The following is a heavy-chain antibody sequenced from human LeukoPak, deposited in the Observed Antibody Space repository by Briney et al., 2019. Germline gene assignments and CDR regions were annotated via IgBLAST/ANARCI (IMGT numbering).Heavy chain of an antibody. CDR3: ARDVRAYYGSGRHFDY. CDR2: INTNTGNP. J-gene: IGHJ4*02. D-gene: IGHD3-10*01. Sequence: ASVKVSCKASGYTFTSYAMNWVRQAPGQGLEWMGWINTNTGNPTYAQGFTGRFVFSLDTSVSTAYLQISSLKAEDTAVYYCARDVRAYYGSGRHFDYWGQGTLVTVSS. CDR1: GYTFTSYA. V-gene: IGHV7-4-1*02.